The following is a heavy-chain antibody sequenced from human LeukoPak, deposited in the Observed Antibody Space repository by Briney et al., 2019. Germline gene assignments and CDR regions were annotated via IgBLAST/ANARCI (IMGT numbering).Heavy chain of an antibody. J-gene: IGHJ4*02. CDR1: GGSISSYY. Sequence: SETLSLTCTVSGGSISSYYWSWIRQPPGKGLELIGYISNSGSTNYNPSLKSRVTMSVDTSKDQFSLKLSSVTAADTAVYYCARGRPYRRIQLWLTGPFDYWGQGTLVTVSS. V-gene: IGHV4-59*12. D-gene: IGHD5-18*01. CDR2: ISNSGST. CDR3: ARGRPYRRIQLWLTGPFDY.